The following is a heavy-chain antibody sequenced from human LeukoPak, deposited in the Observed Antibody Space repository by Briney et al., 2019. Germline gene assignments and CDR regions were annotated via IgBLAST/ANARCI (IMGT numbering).Heavy chain of an antibody. J-gene: IGHJ4*02. CDR1: GGSFSGYY. Sequence: SETLSLTCAVYGGSFSGYYWSWIRQPPGKGLEWIGEINHSGRTNYNPSLKSRLTISVDTSKNQFSLKLSSVTAADTAVYYCASLRTGDFDYWGQGALVTVSS. CDR2: INHSGRT. D-gene: IGHD3-10*01. V-gene: IGHV4-34*01. CDR3: ASLRTGDFDY.